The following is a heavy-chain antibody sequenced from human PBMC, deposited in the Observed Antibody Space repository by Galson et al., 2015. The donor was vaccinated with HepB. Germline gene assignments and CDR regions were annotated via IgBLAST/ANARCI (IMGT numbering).Heavy chain of an antibody. CDR1: GGTFSSYA. Sequence: SVKVSCKASGGTFSSYAISWVRQAPGQGLEWMGGIIPIFGTANYAQKFQGRATITADKSTSTAYMELSSLRSEDTAVYYCARRTYYYDSSGLNWGQGTLVTVFS. J-gene: IGHJ4*02. CDR2: IIPIFGTA. CDR3: ARRTYYYDSSGLN. V-gene: IGHV1-69*06. D-gene: IGHD3-22*01.